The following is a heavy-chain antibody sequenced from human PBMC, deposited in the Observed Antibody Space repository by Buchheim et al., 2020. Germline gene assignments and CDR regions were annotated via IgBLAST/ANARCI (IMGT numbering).Heavy chain of an antibody. CDR1: GASISSRNW. V-gene: IGHV4-4*02. Sequence: QVQLQESGPGLVKPSGTLSLTCSVSGASISSRNWWTWVRQSPGKGLEWIGEIYQSGTTNYNPSLKSRVTMSVDTSKNQFSLKLSSVTAADTAVYYCARGLPPEDYWGQGTL. CDR3: ARGLPPEDY. D-gene: IGHD4-11*01. CDR2: IYQSGTT. J-gene: IGHJ4*02.